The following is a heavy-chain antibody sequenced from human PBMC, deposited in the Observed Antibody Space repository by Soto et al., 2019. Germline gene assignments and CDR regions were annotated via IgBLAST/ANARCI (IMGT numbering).Heavy chain of an antibody. CDR1: GGSISSYY. J-gene: IGHJ3*02. CDR3: ARADGYNLLGAFDI. CDR2: IYYSGST. D-gene: IGHD5-12*01. Sequence: SETLSLTCTVSGGSISSYYWSWVRQPPGKGLEWIGYIYYSGSTNYNPSLKSRVTISVDTSKNQFSLKLSSVTAADTAVYYCARADGYNLLGAFDIWGQGTMVTVSS. V-gene: IGHV4-59*01.